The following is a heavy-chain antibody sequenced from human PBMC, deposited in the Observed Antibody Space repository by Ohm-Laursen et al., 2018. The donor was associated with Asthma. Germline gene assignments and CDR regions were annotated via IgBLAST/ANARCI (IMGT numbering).Heavy chain of an antibody. J-gene: IGHJ1*01. Sequence: SLRLSCAASGFTFDDYAMHWVRQAPGKGLEWVSGISWNSSSIGYADSVKGRFTISRDNAKNSLYLQMNSLRAEDTALYYCAKDYQDYGGNVYFQHWGQGTLVTVSS. CDR1: GFTFDDYA. CDR2: ISWNSSSI. CDR3: AKDYQDYGGNVYFQH. V-gene: IGHV3-9*01. D-gene: IGHD4-23*01.